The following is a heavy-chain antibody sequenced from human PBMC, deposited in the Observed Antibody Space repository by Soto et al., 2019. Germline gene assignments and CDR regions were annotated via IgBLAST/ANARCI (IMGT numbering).Heavy chain of an antibody. V-gene: IGHV3-64*02. CDR1: GFTFSSYA. CDR3: ARGDFSLGGRHAFDI. Sequence: GGSLRLSFAASGFTFSSYAMHWVRQAPGKGLEYVSAISSNGGSTYYADSVKGRFTISRDNSKNTLYLQLGSLRAEDMAVYYCARGDFSLGGRHAFDIWGQGTMVTVSS. CDR2: ISSNGGST. D-gene: IGHD3-3*01. J-gene: IGHJ3*02.